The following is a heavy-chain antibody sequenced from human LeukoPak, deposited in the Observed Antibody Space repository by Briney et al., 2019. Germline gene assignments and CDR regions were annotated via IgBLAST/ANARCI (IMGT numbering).Heavy chain of an antibody. CDR2: IYYSGST. CDR3: ARDPGIAVAERLYYYYGMDV. V-gene: IGHV4-59*01. D-gene: IGHD6-19*01. Sequence: PSETLSLTCTVSGGSISSYYWSWIRQPPGEGLGWMGYIYYSGSTNYNPSLKSRVTISVDTSKNQFSLKLSSVTAADTAVYYCARDPGIAVAERLYYYYGMDVWGQGTTVTVSS. CDR1: GGSISSYY. J-gene: IGHJ6*02.